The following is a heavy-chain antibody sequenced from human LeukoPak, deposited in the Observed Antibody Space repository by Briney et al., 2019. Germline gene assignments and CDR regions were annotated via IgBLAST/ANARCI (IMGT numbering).Heavy chain of an antibody. CDR1: GFSFSSYW. V-gene: IGHV3-74*01. Sequence: PGRSLRLSCAASGFSFSSYWMHWVRHAPGKGLLWVSRINTDGSSTYYADSVKGRFTISRDNAKNTLCLQMNSLIAEDTAVYYCARVREVPLYYYYYYYMDVWGKGTTVTVSS. D-gene: IGHD3-16*01. CDR3: ARVREVPLYYYYYYYMDV. J-gene: IGHJ6*03. CDR2: INTDGSST.